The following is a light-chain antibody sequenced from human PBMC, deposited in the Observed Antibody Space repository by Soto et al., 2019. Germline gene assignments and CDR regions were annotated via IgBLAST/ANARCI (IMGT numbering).Light chain of an antibody. CDR3: MSYTTSIIYV. CDR2: DVT. CDR1: SSDVGFYNH. V-gene: IGLV2-14*01. Sequence: QSALAQPASVSGSPGQSITISCTGTSSDVGFYNHVSWYQQHPGKAPKLMISDVTNRPSGVSDRFSGSKSGNTASLTISGLQTEDEADYYCMSYTTSIIYVFGSGTKVTAL. J-gene: IGLJ1*01.